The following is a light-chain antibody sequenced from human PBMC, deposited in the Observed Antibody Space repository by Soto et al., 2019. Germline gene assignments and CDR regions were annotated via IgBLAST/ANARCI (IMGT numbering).Light chain of an antibody. J-gene: IGKJ5*01. CDR1: QAISNY. CDR3: QQLLSYPIT. CDR2: AAS. V-gene: IGKV1-9*01. Sequence: QMTQSPSFLSASLGYRFTITFRASQAISNYLNWYQQKPGKAPNLLIYAASTLQSGVPLSFSGSGSGTSFTLTISSLQPEDFATYYCQQLLSYPITFGQGTRLEIK.